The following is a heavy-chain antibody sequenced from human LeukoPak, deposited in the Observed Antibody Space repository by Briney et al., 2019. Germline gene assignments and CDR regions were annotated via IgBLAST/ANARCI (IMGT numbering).Heavy chain of an antibody. Sequence: ASVKVSCKVSGYALTELSMHWVRQAPGKGLEWMGGFDPEDGETIYAQKFQGRVTMTEDTSTDTAYMELSSLRPEDTAVYYCATVPSSSVGATPWGYWGQGTLVTVSS. J-gene: IGHJ4*02. V-gene: IGHV1-24*01. D-gene: IGHD1-26*01. CDR1: GYALTELS. CDR3: ATVPSSSVGATPWGY. CDR2: FDPEDGET.